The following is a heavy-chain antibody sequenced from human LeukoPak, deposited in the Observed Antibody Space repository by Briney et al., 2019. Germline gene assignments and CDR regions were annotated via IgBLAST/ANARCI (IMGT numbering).Heavy chain of an antibody. CDR2: ISWNSGSI. Sequence: PGGSLRLSCAASGFTFDDYAMHWVRQAPGKGLEWVSGISWNSGSIGYADSVKGRFTISRDNAKNSLYLQMNSLRAEDTAVYYCARDLQIAVWGKGTTVTVSS. J-gene: IGHJ6*04. CDR3: ARDLQIAV. V-gene: IGHV3-9*01. CDR1: GFTFDDYA.